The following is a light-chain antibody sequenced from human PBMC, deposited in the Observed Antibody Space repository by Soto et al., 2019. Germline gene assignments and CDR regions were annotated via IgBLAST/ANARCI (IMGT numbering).Light chain of an antibody. CDR2: AAS. Sequence: DIQMTQSPPSLSASVGDRVTITCRASQDIRNFVAWYQQKPGKAPKLLIYAASTLQSGVPSRFSGSGSGTHFTLTINSLQPEDVATYSCQKYSSVPVFGPGTKVEIK. V-gene: IGKV1-27*01. CDR3: QKYSSVPV. J-gene: IGKJ3*01. CDR1: QDIRNF.